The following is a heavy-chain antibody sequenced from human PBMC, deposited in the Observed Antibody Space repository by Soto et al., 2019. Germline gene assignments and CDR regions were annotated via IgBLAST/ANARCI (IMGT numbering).Heavy chain of an antibody. D-gene: IGHD5-18*01. CDR1: GYTFTSYG. V-gene: IGHV1-18*01. CDR2: ISAYNGNT. J-gene: IGHJ6*02. Sequence: ASVKVSCKASGYTFTSYGISWVRQAPGQGLEWMGWISAYNGNTNYAQKLQGRVTMTTDTSTSTAYMELRSLRSDDTAVYYCARPGLGYSYAPPGHKEDASQRDYYYYGMDVWG. CDR3: ARPGLGYSYAPPGHKEDASQRDYYYYGMDV.